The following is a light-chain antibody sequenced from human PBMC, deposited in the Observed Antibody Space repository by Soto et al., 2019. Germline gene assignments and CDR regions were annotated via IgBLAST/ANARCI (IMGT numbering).Light chain of an antibody. CDR3: QQRRYWPVT. Sequence: EIVLTQSPAILSMSPGERATLSCRASQSVSSYFAWYQQKPGQAPRLLIYDASNRATGVPARFSGSGSGTDFTLTISSLETADFAVYYCQQRRYWPVTFGQGTKVDIK. CDR1: QSVSSY. CDR2: DAS. J-gene: IGKJ1*01. V-gene: IGKV3-11*01.